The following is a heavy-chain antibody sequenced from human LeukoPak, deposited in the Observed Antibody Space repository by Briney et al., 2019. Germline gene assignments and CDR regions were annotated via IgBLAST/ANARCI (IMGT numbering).Heavy chain of an antibody. Sequence: ASVKVSCKASGYTFTSYGISWVRQAPRQGLEWMGWISAYNGNTNYAQKLQGRVTMTTDTSTSTACMELSRLRSDDTAVYYCARDLGSSVYDYWGQGTLVTVSS. V-gene: IGHV1-18*01. D-gene: IGHD3-22*01. CDR1: GYTFTSYG. J-gene: IGHJ4*02. CDR3: ARDLGSSVYDY. CDR2: ISAYNGNT.